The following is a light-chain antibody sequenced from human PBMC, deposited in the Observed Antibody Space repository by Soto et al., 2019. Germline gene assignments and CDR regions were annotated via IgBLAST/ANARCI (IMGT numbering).Light chain of an antibody. V-gene: IGKV1-12*01. CDR3: QQLNSFPYT. Sequence: DIQMTQSPYSVSASVGERVTFSCRASQGIARFLAWYHQKSGQAHKFLLFAASTLQREVPSKFGSSLFGTDFMLTIDSLRPEDFGTYYCQQLNSFPYTFGLWTKL. J-gene: IGKJ2*01. CDR1: QGIARF. CDR2: AAS.